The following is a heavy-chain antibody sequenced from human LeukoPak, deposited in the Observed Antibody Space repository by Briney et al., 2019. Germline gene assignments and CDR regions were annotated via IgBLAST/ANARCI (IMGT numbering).Heavy chain of an antibody. CDR3: ARGLYTYNVRYFDN. Sequence: SETLSLTCTVSGGFISNSNYYWGWIRQPPGKGLEWIGSIYYSGRTYYNPSLNSRVTISVDTSKNQFSLRLSTVTAADTAVYYCARGLYTYNVRYFDNWGQGTLVTVSS. V-gene: IGHV4-39*07. J-gene: IGHJ4*02. CDR1: GGFISNSNYY. D-gene: IGHD2-2*02. CDR2: IYYSGRT.